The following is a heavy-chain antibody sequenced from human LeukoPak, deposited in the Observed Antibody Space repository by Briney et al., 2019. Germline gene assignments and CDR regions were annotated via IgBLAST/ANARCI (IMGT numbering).Heavy chain of an antibody. CDR1: GGSFSGYY. J-gene: IGHJ3*02. Sequence: NPSETLSLTCAVYGGSFSGYYWSWIRQPPGKGLEWIGEINHSGSTNYNPSLKSRVTISVDTSKNQFSLKLSSVTAADTAVYYCARVNYYDSRGYGAFDIWGQGTMVTVSS. V-gene: IGHV4-34*01. CDR2: INHSGST. CDR3: ARVNYYDSRGYGAFDI. D-gene: IGHD3-22*01.